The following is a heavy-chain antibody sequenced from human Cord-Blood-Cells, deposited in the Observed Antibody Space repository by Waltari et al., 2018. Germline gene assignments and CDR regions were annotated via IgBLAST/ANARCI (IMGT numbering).Heavy chain of an antibody. CDR3: ARGPLGDYDSSGYSYFDY. V-gene: IGHV4-34*01. J-gene: IGHJ4*02. D-gene: IGHD3-22*01. Sequence: AGLFKPSETLSLTCAVDGPSFRRYSWSWIRQPRGKGLEWIGEINHSGSTNDNPSLKSRVTISVDTSKNQFSLKLSSVTAADTAVYYCARGPLGDYDSSGYSYFDYWGQGTLVTVSS. CDR2: INHSGST. CDR1: GPSFRRYS.